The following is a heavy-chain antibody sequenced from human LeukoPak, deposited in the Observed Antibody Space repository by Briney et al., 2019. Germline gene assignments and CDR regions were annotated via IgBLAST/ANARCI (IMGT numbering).Heavy chain of an antibody. CDR3: ARTRLTNFYFDL. Sequence: ETLSLTCTVSGGSISGYYWNWIRQPPGKGLEWIGYIYYSGSTNYNPSLKSRVAISVDTSKDQFSLNLSSVTAADTAVYYCARTRLTNFYFDLWGQGTLATVSS. V-gene: IGHV4-59*08. CDR2: IYYSGST. CDR1: GGSISGYY. J-gene: IGHJ4*02. D-gene: IGHD3-9*01.